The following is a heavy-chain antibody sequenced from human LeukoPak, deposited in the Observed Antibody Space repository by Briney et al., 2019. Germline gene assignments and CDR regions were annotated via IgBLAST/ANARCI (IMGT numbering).Heavy chain of an antibody. CDR1: GGSISSYY. Sequence: SETLSLTCTVSGGSISSYYWSWIRRPAGKGLEWIGRIYTSGSTNYNPSLKSRVTMSVDTSKNQFSLKLSSVTAADTAVYYCARGFHYYGSGSYLRPSPYFDYWGQGTLVTVSS. J-gene: IGHJ4*02. V-gene: IGHV4-4*07. CDR3: ARGFHYYGSGSYLRPSPYFDY. CDR2: IYTSGST. D-gene: IGHD3-10*01.